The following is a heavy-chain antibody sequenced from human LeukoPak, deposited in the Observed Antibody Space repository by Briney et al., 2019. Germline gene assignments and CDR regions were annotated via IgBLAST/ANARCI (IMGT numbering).Heavy chain of an antibody. CDR3: ASLGETHYFDY. CDR1: GGSISSYY. CDR2: IYYSGST. Sequence: SETLSLTCTVSGGSISSYYWSWIRQPPGKGLEWIGYIYYSGSTNYNPSLKSRVTISVDTSKNQFSLKLSSVTAADTAVCYCASLGETHYFDYWGQGTLVTVSS. J-gene: IGHJ4*02. V-gene: IGHV4-59*01. D-gene: IGHD3-10*01.